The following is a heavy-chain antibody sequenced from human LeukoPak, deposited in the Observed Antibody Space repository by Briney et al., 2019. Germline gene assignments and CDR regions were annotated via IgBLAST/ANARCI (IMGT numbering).Heavy chain of an antibody. J-gene: IGHJ3*02. CDR2: IRPDGSNE. CDR3: VKDWGVLPDYTADGFDT. CDR1: RFIFSTYG. V-gene: IGHV3-30*02. D-gene: IGHD3-10*01. Sequence: GGSLRLSCAASRFIFSTYGMHCVRQAPGKGLEWVAFIRPDGSNEYYAASVRGRFAISRDNSHNTLHLQMNSLRLEDTAVYYCVKDWGVLPDYTADGFDTWGPGTMVTVSS.